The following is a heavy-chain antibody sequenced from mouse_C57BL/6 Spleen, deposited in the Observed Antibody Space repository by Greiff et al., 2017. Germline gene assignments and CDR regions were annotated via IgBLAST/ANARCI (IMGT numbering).Heavy chain of an antibody. CDR2: IYPGSGNT. Sequence: QVQLQQSGAELVRPGASVKLSCKASGYTFTDYYINWVKQRPGQGLEWIARIYPGSGNTYYNEKFKGKATLTAEKSSSTAYMQLSSLTSEDSAVYFCAREENWAGGFAYWGQGTLVTVSA. D-gene: IGHD4-1*01. CDR3: AREENWAGGFAY. CDR1: GYTFTDYY. V-gene: IGHV1-76*01. J-gene: IGHJ3*01.